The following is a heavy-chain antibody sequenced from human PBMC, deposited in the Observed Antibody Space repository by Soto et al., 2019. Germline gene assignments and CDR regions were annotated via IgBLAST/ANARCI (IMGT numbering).Heavy chain of an antibody. D-gene: IGHD3-16*02. V-gene: IGHV1-69*12. J-gene: IGHJ6*02. CDR3: ATMKGGYQSYYYGMDV. Sequence: QVQLVQSGAEVKKPGSSVKVSCKASGGTFTSYAISWVRQAPGQGLEWVGGFIPIFGTADYAQKFQGRVTITADESTSTAYMELSSLRSEDTAVYYCATMKGGYQSYYYGMDVWGQGTTVTVSS. CDR2: FIPIFGTA. CDR1: GGTFTSYA.